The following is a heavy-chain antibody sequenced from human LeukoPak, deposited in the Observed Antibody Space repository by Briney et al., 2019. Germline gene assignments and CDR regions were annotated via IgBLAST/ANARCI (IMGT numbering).Heavy chain of an antibody. CDR1: RFTFTSYW. CDR2: LNNDGTIT. V-gene: IGHV3-74*01. CDR3: ARGADSGYSSDN. D-gene: IGHD3-9*01. Sequence: GGSLRLSCAASRFTFTSYWMNWVRQAPGKGLMWVARLNNDGTITSYADSVKGRFTISRDNAKNTLYLQMNSLRAEDTAVYYCARGADSGYSSDNWGQGTLVSVSS. J-gene: IGHJ4*02.